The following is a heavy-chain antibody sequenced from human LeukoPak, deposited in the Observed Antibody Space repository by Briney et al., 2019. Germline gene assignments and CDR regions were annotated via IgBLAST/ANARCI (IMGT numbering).Heavy chain of an antibody. CDR2: INHSGGT. CDR3: ARHGRYNYGLFAPHKPSPKYYFDY. CDR1: GGSFSGYY. Sequence: SETLSLTCAVYGGSFSGYYWSWIRQPPGKGLEWIGEINHSGGTDYNPSLKSRVTISIDTSKNQFSLKLSAVTAADTAVYYCARHGRYNYGLFAPHKPSPKYYFDYWGQGTLVTVSS. V-gene: IGHV4-34*01. J-gene: IGHJ4*02. D-gene: IGHD5-18*01.